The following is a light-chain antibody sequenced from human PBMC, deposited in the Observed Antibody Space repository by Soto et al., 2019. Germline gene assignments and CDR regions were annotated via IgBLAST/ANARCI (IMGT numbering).Light chain of an antibody. J-gene: IGLJ3*02. CDR2: GHN. CDR1: YSNIGAGYE. CDR3: ATWDGSLNGWV. Sequence: QSVLTQPPSVSGAPGQRVTISCTGSYSNIGAGYEVHWYQQLPGTAPKLLVSGHNNRPSGVPDRFSGSKSGTSASLAISGLQSDDEADYYCATWDGSLNGWVFGGGTKLTVL. V-gene: IGLV1-40*01.